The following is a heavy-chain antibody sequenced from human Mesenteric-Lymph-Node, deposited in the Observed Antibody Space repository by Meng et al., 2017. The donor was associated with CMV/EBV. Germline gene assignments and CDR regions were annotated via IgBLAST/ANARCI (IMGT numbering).Heavy chain of an antibody. CDR2: ISGSSTTI. Sequence: GGSLRLSCTASGFTFSNYYMSWIRQASGKGLEWISYISGSSTTIYYADSVRGRFTISRDNAKNSLYLQMNSLRAEDTAVYYCARPPVENLRPNYYGMDVWGQGTTVTVSS. CDR3: ARPPVENLRPNYYGMDV. D-gene: IGHD4-17*01. J-gene: IGHJ6*02. V-gene: IGHV3-11*04. CDR1: GFTFSNYY.